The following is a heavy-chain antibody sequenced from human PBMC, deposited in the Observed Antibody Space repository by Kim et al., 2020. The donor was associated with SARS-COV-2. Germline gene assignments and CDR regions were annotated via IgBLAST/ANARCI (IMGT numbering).Heavy chain of an antibody. CDR3: ARGRGSPLDSSSIAESDSYYFDY. CDR2: INHSGST. D-gene: IGHD6-13*01. V-gene: IGHV4-34*01. CDR1: GGSFSGYY. Sequence: SETLSLTCAVYGGSFSGYYWSWIRQPPGKGLEWIGEINHSGSTNYNPSLKSRVTISVDTSKNQFSLKLSSVTAADTAVYYCARGRGSPLDSSSIAESDSYYFDYWGQGTLVTVSS. J-gene: IGHJ4*02.